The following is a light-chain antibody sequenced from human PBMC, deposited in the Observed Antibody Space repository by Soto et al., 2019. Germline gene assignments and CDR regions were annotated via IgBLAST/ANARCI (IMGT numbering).Light chain of an antibody. J-gene: IGKJ1*01. CDR3: QQYAGSPWT. CDR2: DAS. Sequence: EIVLTQSPATLSLSPGERATLSCRASQSISSYLAWYQQKPGQAPRLLIYDASNRATGIPDRFSGSGSGTDFTLTISRLEPEDFAVYYCQQYAGSPWTFGQGTKVDIK. CDR1: QSISSY. V-gene: IGKV3-20*01.